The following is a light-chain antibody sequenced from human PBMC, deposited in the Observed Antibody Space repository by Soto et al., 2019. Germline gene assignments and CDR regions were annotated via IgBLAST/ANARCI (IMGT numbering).Light chain of an antibody. V-gene: IGLV2-14*01. Sequence: QSALTQPASVSGSPGQSITISCTGTSSDVGGYEYVSWYQQHPGKAPKVMIHEVSNRPSGVPDRFSGSKSGNTASLTISGLQAEDEANYYCSLYTSSSTVAFGGGTKLTVL. CDR3: SLYTSSSTVA. J-gene: IGLJ2*01. CDR2: EVS. CDR1: SSDVGGYEY.